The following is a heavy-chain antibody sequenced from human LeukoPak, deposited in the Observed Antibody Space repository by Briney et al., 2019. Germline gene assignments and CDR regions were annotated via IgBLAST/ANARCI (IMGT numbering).Heavy chain of an antibody. D-gene: IGHD5-24*01. Sequence: PSETLPLTCAVYGGSFSGYYWSWIRQPPGKGPEWIGEINHSGSTNYNPSLKSRVTISVDTSKNQFSLKLSSVTAADTAVYYCARGLNLRWLQMTFDYWGQGTLVTVSS. CDR2: INHSGST. V-gene: IGHV4-34*01. J-gene: IGHJ4*02. CDR1: GGSFSGYY. CDR3: ARGLNLRWLQMTFDY.